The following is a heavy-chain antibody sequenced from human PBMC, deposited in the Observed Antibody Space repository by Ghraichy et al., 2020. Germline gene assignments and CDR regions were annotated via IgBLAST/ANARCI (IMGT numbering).Heavy chain of an antibody. CDR3: TRDRGYYDFWSGYINYYGMDV. CDR2: IRSKAYGGTT. D-gene: IGHD3-3*01. CDR1: GFTFGDYA. Sequence: GGSLRLSCTASGFTFGDYAMSWFRQAPGKGLEWVGFIRSKAYGGTTEYAASVKGRFTISRDDSKSIAYLQMNSLKTEDTAVYYCTRDRGYYDFWSGYINYYGMDVWGQGTTVTVSS. V-gene: IGHV3-49*03. J-gene: IGHJ6*02.